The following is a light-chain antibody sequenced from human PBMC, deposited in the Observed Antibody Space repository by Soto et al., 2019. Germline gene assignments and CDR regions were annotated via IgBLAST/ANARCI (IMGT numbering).Light chain of an antibody. J-gene: IGKJ1*01. V-gene: IGKV1-6*01. CDR3: LQDYDYPRT. Sequence: AIQMTQSPSSLSASVGDRVTITCRASQGIRNDLGWYQQKPGKAPKVLIYAASSLQSGGPSRFSGSGSGTDFTLTISSLQPEDFSTYYCLQDYDYPRTFGQGTKVEIK. CDR2: AAS. CDR1: QGIRND.